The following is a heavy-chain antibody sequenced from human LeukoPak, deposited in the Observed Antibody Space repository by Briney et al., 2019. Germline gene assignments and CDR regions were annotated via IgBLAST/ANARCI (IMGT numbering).Heavy chain of an antibody. CDR1: GYTFTGYY. CDR2: INPNSGGT. D-gene: IGHD3-10*01. V-gene: IGHV1-2*02. Sequence: GASVKVSCKASGYTFTGYYMHWVRQAPGQGLEWMGWINPNSGGTNYAQKFQGRVTMTRDTSISTAYMELSRLRSDDTAVYYCARVIWGAYGSGPNWYFDLWGRGTLVTVSS. CDR3: ARVIWGAYGSGPNWYFDL. J-gene: IGHJ2*01.